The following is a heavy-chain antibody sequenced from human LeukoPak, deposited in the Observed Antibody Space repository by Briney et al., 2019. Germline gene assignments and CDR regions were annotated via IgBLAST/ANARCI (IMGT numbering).Heavy chain of an antibody. J-gene: IGHJ3*02. V-gene: IGHV3-21*01. CDR1: GFTFSSYS. CDR2: ISSSSSYI. Sequence: GGSPRLSCAASGFTFSSYSMNWVRQAPGKGLEWVSSISSSSSYIYYADSVKGRFTISRDNAKNSLYLQMNSLRAEDTAVYYCARTGLMVYAILAFDIWGQGTMVTVSS. D-gene: IGHD2-8*01. CDR3: ARTGLMVYAILAFDI.